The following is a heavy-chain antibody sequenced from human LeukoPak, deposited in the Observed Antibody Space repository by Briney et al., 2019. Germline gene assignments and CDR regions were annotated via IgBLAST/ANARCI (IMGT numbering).Heavy chain of an antibody. CDR2: INHSGST. D-gene: IGHD6-13*01. J-gene: IGHJ4*02. Sequence: SETLSLTCAVYGGSFSVYYWSWIRQPPGKGLEWIGEINHSGSTNYNPSLKSRVTISVDTSKNQFSLKLSSVTAADTAVYYCARGFASAGHRGFDYWGQGTLVTVSS. CDR1: GGSFSVYY. CDR3: ARGFASAGHRGFDY. V-gene: IGHV4-34*01.